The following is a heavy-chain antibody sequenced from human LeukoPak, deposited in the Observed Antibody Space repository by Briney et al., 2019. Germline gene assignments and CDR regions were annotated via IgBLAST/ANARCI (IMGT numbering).Heavy chain of an antibody. CDR1: GGSISSYY. V-gene: IGHV4-59*12. J-gene: IGHJ4*02. CDR3: ARRRRIAVAGPFDY. D-gene: IGHD6-19*01. Sequence: SETLSLTCTVSGGSISSYYWSWIRQPPGKGLEWIGYIYYSGSTNYNPSLKSRVTISVDTSKNQFSLKLKSVTAADTAVYYCARRRRIAVAGPFDYWGQGTLVTVSS. CDR2: IYYSGST.